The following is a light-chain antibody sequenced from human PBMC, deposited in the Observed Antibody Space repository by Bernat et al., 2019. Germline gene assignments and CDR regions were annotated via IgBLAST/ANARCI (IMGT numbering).Light chain of an antibody. CDR3: CSYAGRRTFDV. V-gene: IGLV2-23*02. CDR2: EVT. J-gene: IGLJ2*01. CDR1: SSDVGRYNL. Sequence: QSALTQPASVSGSPGQSITISCTGTSSDVGRYNLVSWYQQHPGKAPKLIIYEVTKRPSGVSNRFSGSKSGNTASLTISRLQPEDEADYFCCSYAGRRTFDVFGGGTELTVL.